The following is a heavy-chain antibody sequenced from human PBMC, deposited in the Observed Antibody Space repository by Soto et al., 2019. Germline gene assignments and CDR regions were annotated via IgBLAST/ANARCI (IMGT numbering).Heavy chain of an antibody. CDR1: GFTFSYG. CDR2: ISYDSSNK. J-gene: IGHJ4*02. CDR3: AKLVIGYCSGNTCDDY. V-gene: IGHV3-30*18. Sequence: VQLLESGGGLTQPGGSLRLSCAASGFTFSYGIHWLRQAPGKGLEWVAYISYDSSNKFYGDSVKGRFTISRDNSKNTQFLQMNSLRAEYTAVYYCAKLVIGYCSGNTCDDYWGQGTLVAVSS. D-gene: IGHD2-15*01.